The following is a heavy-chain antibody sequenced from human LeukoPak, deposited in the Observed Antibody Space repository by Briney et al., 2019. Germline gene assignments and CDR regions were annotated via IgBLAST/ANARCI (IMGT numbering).Heavy chain of an antibody. J-gene: IGHJ3*02. Sequence: ASVKVSCKASGYTFTSYYMHWVGQAPGQGLEWMGIINPSGGSTSYAQKFQGRVTMTRDTSTSTVYMELSSLRSEDTAVYYCARVPVLQAAFDIWGQGTMVTVSS. CDR1: GYTFTSYY. V-gene: IGHV1-46*01. CDR3: ARVPVLQAAFDI. CDR2: INPSGGST. D-gene: IGHD3-10*01.